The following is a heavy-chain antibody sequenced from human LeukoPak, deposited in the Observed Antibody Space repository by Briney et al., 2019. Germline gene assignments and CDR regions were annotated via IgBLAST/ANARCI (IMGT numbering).Heavy chain of an antibody. Sequence: AGGSLILSCAASRLSLRTYAMSWVRQAPGKGVEGVSGINGSGGDTYYADSVKDRFTISRVNCKKMVYMQRNGLRVDYTALYYCGKEPGGGWRTIDYWGQGTLVTVSS. V-gene: IGHV3-23*01. J-gene: IGHJ4*02. CDR3: GKEPGGGWRTIDY. CDR1: RLSLRTYA. CDR2: INGSGGDT. D-gene: IGHD6-19*01.